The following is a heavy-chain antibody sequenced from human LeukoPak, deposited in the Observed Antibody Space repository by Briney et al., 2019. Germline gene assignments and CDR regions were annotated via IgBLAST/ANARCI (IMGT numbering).Heavy chain of an antibody. J-gene: IGHJ3*02. CDR2: FYYSGTT. CDR1: GGSINSYY. D-gene: IGHD3-10*02. CDR3: ARLLGTGAFDI. V-gene: IGHV4-59*01. Sequence: SETLSLTCTVSGGSINSYYWSWIRQPPGMGLEWIGYFYYSGTTNYNPSLKSRVTISVDTSQNQFSLKLSSVTAADTAVYYCARLLGTGAFDIWGQGTMVTVSS.